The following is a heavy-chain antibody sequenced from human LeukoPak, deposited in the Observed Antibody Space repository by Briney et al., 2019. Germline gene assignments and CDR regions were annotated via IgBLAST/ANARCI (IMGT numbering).Heavy chain of an antibody. D-gene: IGHD3-9*01. CDR3: AKWGDYDILTGYYVSDF. V-gene: IGHV3-23*01. CDR2: ITGSGDST. Sequence: GASLRLSCAASGFIFRNYAMSWVRQAPGKGLEGVSAITGSGDSTYYADSVKGRFTIPRDNSKNTLYVEMNTLRAEDTAVYYCAKWGDYDILTGYYVSDFWGQGTLVTVSS. CDR1: GFIFRNYA. J-gene: IGHJ4*02.